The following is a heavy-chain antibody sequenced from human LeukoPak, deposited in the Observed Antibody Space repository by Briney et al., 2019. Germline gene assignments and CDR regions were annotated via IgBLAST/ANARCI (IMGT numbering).Heavy chain of an antibody. CDR1: GYSISSGYY. J-gene: IGHJ4*02. CDR3: ARLGDYREY. D-gene: IGHD4-17*01. Sequence: SETLSLTCAVSGYSISSGYYWGWIRQPPGKGLEWIGRIYHSGSTYYNPSLKSRVTISVDTSKNQFSLKLSSVTAADTAVYYCARLGDYREYWGQGTLVTVSS. CDR2: IYHSGST. V-gene: IGHV4-38-2*01.